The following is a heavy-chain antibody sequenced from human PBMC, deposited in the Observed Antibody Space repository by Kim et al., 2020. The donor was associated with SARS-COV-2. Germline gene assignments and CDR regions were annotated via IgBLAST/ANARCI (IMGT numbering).Heavy chain of an antibody. D-gene: IGHD3-22*01. CDR3: ARGLGYYYDSSGYYWFDP. V-gene: IGHV4-31*02. J-gene: IGHJ5*02. Sequence: KSRVTISVDTSKTQFSLRLSSVTAADTAVYYCARGLGYYYDSSGYYWFDPWGQGTLVTVSS.